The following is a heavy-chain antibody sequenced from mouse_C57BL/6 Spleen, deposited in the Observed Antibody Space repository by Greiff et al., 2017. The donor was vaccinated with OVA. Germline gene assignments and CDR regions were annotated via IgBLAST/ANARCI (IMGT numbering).Heavy chain of an antibody. D-gene: IGHD2-4*01. J-gene: IGHJ3*01. CDR1: GYAFSSYW. Sequence: QVQLQQSGAELVKPGASVKISCKASGYAFSSYWMNWVKQRPGKGLEWIGQIYPGDGDTNYNGKFKGKATLTADKSSSTAYMQLSSLTSEDSAVYFCARWGDDYDGGWFAYWGQGTLVTVSA. CDR2: IYPGDGDT. CDR3: ARWGDDYDGGWFAY. V-gene: IGHV1-80*01.